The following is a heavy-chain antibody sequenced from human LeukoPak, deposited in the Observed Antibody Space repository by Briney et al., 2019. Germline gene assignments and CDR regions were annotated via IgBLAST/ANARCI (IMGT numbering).Heavy chain of an antibody. CDR1: GGSISSYY. Sequence: SETLSLTCTVSGGSISSYYWSWIRQHPGKGLEWIGYIYYSGSTYYNPSLKSRVTISVDTSKNQFSLKLSSVTAADTAVYYCARDRGIAAAGPDYYYYGMDVWGQGTTVTVSS. J-gene: IGHJ6*02. V-gene: IGHV4-59*06. D-gene: IGHD6-13*01. CDR3: ARDRGIAAAGPDYYYYGMDV. CDR2: IYYSGST.